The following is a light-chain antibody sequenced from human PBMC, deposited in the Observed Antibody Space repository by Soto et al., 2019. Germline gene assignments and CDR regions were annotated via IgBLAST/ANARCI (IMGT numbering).Light chain of an antibody. CDR1: QSLLDSDDGNTH. Sequence: DIVMTQTPLSLPVTPGEPASISCGSSQSLLDSDDGNTHLDRYLQKPGQSPQLLIYTVSYRASGVPDRFSGSGSGTDFTLKISRVEAEDVGVYYCMQRIEFPLTFGGGTKV. CDR2: TVS. V-gene: IGKV2-40*01. CDR3: MQRIEFPLT. J-gene: IGKJ4*01.